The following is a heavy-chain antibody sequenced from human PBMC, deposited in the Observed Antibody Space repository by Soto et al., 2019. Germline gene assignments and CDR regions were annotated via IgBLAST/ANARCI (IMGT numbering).Heavy chain of an antibody. V-gene: IGHV4-4*02. D-gene: IGHD6-13*01. CDR2: IYHSGST. CDR1: GGSISSSNW. Sequence: QVQLQESGPGLVKPSGTLSLTCAVSGGSISSSNWWSWVRQPPGKGLEWIGEIYHSGSTNYNPSLTSRVTIAVDKSKNQFSLKLSSVTAADTAVYYCARGYSSSWYSFWFDPWGQGTLVTVSS. J-gene: IGHJ5*02. CDR3: ARGYSSSWYSFWFDP.